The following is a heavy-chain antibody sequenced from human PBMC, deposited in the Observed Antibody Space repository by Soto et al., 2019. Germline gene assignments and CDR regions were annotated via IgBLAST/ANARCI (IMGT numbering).Heavy chain of an antibody. CDR1: GFTFSSYG. J-gene: IGHJ3*02. CDR3: ARRLARSSVAAAGMDI. V-gene: IGHV3-33*01. Sequence: GGSLRLSCAASGFTFSSYGMHWVRQAPGKGLEWVAVIWYDGSNKYYADYVKGRFTISRDNSKNTLYLQMNSLRAEDTAVYYCARRLARSSVAAAGMDIWGQGTMVTVSS. CDR2: IWYDGSNK. D-gene: IGHD6-13*01.